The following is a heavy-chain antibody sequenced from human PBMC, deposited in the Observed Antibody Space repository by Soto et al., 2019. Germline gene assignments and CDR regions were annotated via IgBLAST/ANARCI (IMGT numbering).Heavy chain of an antibody. CDR1: GFTFSSYA. CDR3: ARDKGYYTPGYFDY. CDR2: ISYDGSNK. D-gene: IGHD3-22*01. J-gene: IGHJ4*02. V-gene: IGHV3-30-3*01. Sequence: QVQLVESGGGVVQPRRSLRLSCAASGFTFSSYAMHWVRQAPGKGLEWVAVISYDGSNKYYADSVKGRFTISRDNSKNTLYLQMNSLRAEDTAVYYCARDKGYYTPGYFDYWGQGTLVTVSS.